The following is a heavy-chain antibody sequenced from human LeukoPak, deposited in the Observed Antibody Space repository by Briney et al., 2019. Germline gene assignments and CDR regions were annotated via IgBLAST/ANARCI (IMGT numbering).Heavy chain of an antibody. V-gene: IGHV1-2*02. CDR3: ARTRGGYCGGDCYYYYYMDV. J-gene: IGHJ6*03. CDR2: INPNSGGT. CDR1: GYTFTGYY. D-gene: IGHD2-21*02. Sequence: ASVKVSCKASGYTFTGYYMHWVRQAPGQGLEWMGWINPNSGGTNYAQKFQGRVTMTRDTSISTAYMELSSLRSEDTAVYYCARTRGGYCGGDCYYYYYMDVWGKGTTVTVSS.